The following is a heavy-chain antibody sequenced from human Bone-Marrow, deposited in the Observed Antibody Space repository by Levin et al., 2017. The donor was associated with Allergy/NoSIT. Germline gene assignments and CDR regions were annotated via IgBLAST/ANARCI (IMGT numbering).Heavy chain of an antibody. CDR3: ATEGGYCTSTSCSLN. D-gene: IGHD2-2*01. Sequence: LSLTCAASGFSFSDHYMSWIRQAPGKGLELVSYISGSGYTLYYADSVKGRFTISRDNAKNSLFLQMNSLIAEDTAVYYCATEGGYCTSTSCSLNWGQGTLVTVSS. CDR1: GFSFSDHY. CDR2: ISGSGYTL. J-gene: IGHJ4*02. V-gene: IGHV3-11*01.